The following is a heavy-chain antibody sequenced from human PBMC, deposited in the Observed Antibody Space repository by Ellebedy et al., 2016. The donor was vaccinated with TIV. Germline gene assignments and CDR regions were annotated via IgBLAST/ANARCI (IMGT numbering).Heavy chain of an antibody. V-gene: IGHV3-7*01. CDR2: INQDGSVR. J-gene: IGHJ3*02. CDR1: GFSFTSYW. CDR3: ASDGSYGDYRSPTHAFVM. Sequence: GESLKISCAASGFSFTSYWMSWVRQAPGKGLEWVSNINQDGSVRYYVDSVRGRFAISRDNAQTSLYLQMNSLGADDTAMYYCASDGSYGDYRSPTHAFVMWGQGTMVSVSS. D-gene: IGHD4-17*01.